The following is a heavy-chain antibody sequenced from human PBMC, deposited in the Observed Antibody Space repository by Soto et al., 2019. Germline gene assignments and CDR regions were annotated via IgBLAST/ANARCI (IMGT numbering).Heavy chain of an antibody. CDR3: ARGYGDYVLDY. D-gene: IGHD4-17*01. CDR1: GGSISSYY. Sequence: LSENLSLTCTGSGGSISSYYRSWIRQPPGKGLEWIGYIYYSGSTNYNPPLKSRVTISVDTSKNQFSLKLSPVTAADTAVYYCARGYGDYVLDYWGQGTLVTVSS. V-gene: IGHV4-59*01. J-gene: IGHJ4*02. CDR2: IYYSGST.